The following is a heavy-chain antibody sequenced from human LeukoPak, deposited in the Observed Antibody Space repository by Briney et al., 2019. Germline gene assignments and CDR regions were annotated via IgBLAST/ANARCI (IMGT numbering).Heavy chain of an antibody. V-gene: IGHV3-15*01. J-gene: IGHJ4*02. CDR3: TTDRSGAATGY. D-gene: IGHD6-25*01. CDR1: GFTFSNAW. CDR2: IKSKTDGGTT. Sequence: GGPLRLSCAASGFTFSNAWMSWVRQAPGKGLEWVGCIKSKTDGGTTDYAAPVKGRFTISRDDSKNTLYLQMNSLKTEDTAVYYCTTDRSGAATGYWGQGTLVTVSS.